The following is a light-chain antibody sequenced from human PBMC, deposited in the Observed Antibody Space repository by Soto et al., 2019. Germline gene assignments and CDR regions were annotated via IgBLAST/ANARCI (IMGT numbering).Light chain of an antibody. Sequence: LSYRARQRVGSNLAWYPQKPGQAPLLLIXGASTRATGIPDRFSGSGSGTDFTLTISRLEPEDFAVYYCQQYGSSPPLTFGGGNKVDI. J-gene: IGKJ4*01. CDR2: GAS. CDR3: QQYGSSPPLT. V-gene: IGKV3-20*01. CDR1: QRVGSN.